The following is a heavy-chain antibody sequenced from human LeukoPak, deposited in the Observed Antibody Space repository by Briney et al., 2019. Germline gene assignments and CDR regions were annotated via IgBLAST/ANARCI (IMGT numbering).Heavy chain of an antibody. CDR1: GDSVSSHGVA. CDR2: TYYRSKWYD. Sequence: SQTLSLTCAISGDSVSSHGVAWNWIRQSPSRGLEWLGRTYYRSKWYDDYAESLKGRITISPDTSKNQFSLQLNSVTPEDTAVYYCARYVGTSGWYTFDYWGQGTLVTVSS. D-gene: IGHD6-19*01. J-gene: IGHJ4*02. V-gene: IGHV6-1*01. CDR3: ARYVGTSGWYTFDY.